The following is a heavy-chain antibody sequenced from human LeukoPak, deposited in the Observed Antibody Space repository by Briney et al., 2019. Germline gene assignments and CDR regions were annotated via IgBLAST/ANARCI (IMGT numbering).Heavy chain of an antibody. Sequence: PGGSLRLSCAASGFTFSSYAMHWVRQAPGKGLEWVAVISYDGSNKYYADSVKGRFTISRDNSKNTLYLQMNSLRAEDTAVYYCARNQFVGATPSFDYWGQGTLVTVSS. CDR2: ISYDGSNK. CDR1: GFTFSSYA. V-gene: IGHV3-30-3*01. D-gene: IGHD1-26*01. J-gene: IGHJ4*02. CDR3: ARNQFVGATPSFDY.